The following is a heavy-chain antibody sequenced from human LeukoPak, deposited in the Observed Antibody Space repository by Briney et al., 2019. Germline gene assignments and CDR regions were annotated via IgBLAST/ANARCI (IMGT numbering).Heavy chain of an antibody. D-gene: IGHD3/OR15-3a*01. CDR2: ISGSGGST. CDR1: GFTFSSCA. CDR3: AKVWDWGIGSY. Sequence: GGSLRLSCAASGFTFSSCAMSWVRQAPGKGLEWVSAISGSGGSTYYADSVKGRFTISRDNSKNTLYLQMNSLRAEDTAVYYCAKVWDWGIGSYWGQGTLVTVSS. J-gene: IGHJ4*02. V-gene: IGHV3-23*01.